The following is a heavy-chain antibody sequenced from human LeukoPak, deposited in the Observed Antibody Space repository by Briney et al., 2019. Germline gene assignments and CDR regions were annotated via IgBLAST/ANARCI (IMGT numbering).Heavy chain of an antibody. D-gene: IGHD3-3*01. J-gene: IGHJ5*02. CDR1: GFRFSSYW. Sequence: GGSLRLSCAASGFRFSSYWMSWVRQAPGKGLEWVANIKQDGSEKSYVDSVTGRFTVSRDNAKNSLYLEMNSLRGEDTAVYYCARRGYFEFWSGYFQRLEGWFDPWGQGTLVTVSS. V-gene: IGHV3-7*01. CDR2: IKQDGSEK. CDR3: ARRGYFEFWSGYFQRLEGWFDP.